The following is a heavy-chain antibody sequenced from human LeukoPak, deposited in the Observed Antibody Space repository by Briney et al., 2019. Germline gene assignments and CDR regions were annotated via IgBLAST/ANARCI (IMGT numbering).Heavy chain of an antibody. CDR1: GGSISSYY. D-gene: IGHD1-26*01. Sequence: SETLSLTCTVSGGSISSYYWSWIRQPPGKGLEWIGYIYYSGSTYYNPSLKSRVTISVDTSKNQFSLKLSSVTAADTAVYYCARRVGGGLYNWFDPWGQGTLVTVSS. CDR2: IYYSGST. J-gene: IGHJ5*02. CDR3: ARRVGGGLYNWFDP. V-gene: IGHV4-59*06.